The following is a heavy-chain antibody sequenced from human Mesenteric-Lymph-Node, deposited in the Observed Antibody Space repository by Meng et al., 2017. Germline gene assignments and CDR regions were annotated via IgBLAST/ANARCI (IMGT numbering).Heavy chain of an antibody. Sequence: ASVKVSCKASGYTFTGYYMHWVRQAPGQGLEWMGWINPNSGSTNYAQKFQGRVTMTRDTSISTAYMALSSLTFDDTAIYYCASPYYYDGTGYTSFDYWGQGTLVTVSS. D-gene: IGHD3-22*01. CDR3: ASPYYYDGTGYTSFDY. CDR2: INPNSGST. J-gene: IGHJ4*02. V-gene: IGHV1-2*02. CDR1: GYTFTGYY.